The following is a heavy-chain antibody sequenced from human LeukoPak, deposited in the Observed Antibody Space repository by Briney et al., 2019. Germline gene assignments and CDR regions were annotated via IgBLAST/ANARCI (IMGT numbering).Heavy chain of an antibody. Sequence: SETLSLTCTVSGYSISSGYYWGWIRQPPGKGLEGIGSIYHSGSTYYNPSLKSRVTISVDTSKNQFSLKLSSGTAADTAVYYCAKSRMGVMAFDYWGQGTLVTVSS. CDR1: GYSISSGYY. J-gene: IGHJ4*02. CDR2: IYHSGST. D-gene: IGHD3-16*01. CDR3: AKSRMGVMAFDY. V-gene: IGHV4-38-2*02.